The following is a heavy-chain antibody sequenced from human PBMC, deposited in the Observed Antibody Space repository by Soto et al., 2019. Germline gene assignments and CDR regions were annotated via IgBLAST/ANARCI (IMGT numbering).Heavy chain of an antibody. V-gene: IGHV4-4*02. CDR1: GGSISSSNW. J-gene: IGHJ4*02. CDR3: ARRQRITMVRGVKVFQSIDY. CDR2: IYHSGST. D-gene: IGHD3-10*01. Sequence: QVQLQESGPGLVKPSGTLSLTCAVSGGSISSSNWWSWVRQPPGKGLEWIGEIYHSGSTNYNPSLKSLVNISVDKAKTQFSRKLSSVTAADTAVYYCARRQRITMVRGVKVFQSIDYWVQGTLVTVSS.